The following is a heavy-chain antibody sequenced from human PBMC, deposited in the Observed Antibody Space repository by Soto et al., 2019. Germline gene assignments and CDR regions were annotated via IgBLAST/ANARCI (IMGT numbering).Heavy chain of an antibody. J-gene: IGHJ5*02. CDR3: ARSSPVVTAP. D-gene: IGHD2-21*02. CDR2: IYYSGST. V-gene: IGHV4-31*03. Sequence: QVQLQESGPGLVKPSQTLSLTCTVSGGSISSGGYYWSWIRQHPGKGLEWIGYIYYSGSTFYNPSLKGRITISVDTSKNQFSLKLSSVTAADTAVYYCARSSPVVTAPWGQGTLVTVSS. CDR1: GGSISSGGYY.